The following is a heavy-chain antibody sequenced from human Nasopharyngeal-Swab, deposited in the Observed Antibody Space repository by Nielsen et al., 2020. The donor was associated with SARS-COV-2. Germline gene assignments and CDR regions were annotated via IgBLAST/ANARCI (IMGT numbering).Heavy chain of an antibody. CDR3: ARDNWEAAVENYYYGMDV. V-gene: IGHV1-69*01. D-gene: IGHD1-1*01. CDR2: IIPIFGTA. J-gene: IGHJ6*02. Sequence: WVRQAPGQGLEWMGGIIPIFGTANYAQKFQGRVTITADESTSTAYMELSSLRSEDTAVYYCARDNWEAAVENYYYGMDVWGQGTTVTVSS.